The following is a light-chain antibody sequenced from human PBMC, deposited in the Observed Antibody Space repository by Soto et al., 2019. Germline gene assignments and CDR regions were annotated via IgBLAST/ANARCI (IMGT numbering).Light chain of an antibody. V-gene: IGLV1-40*01. CDR2: ASS. CDR3: QSYDRLSGSYV. J-gene: IGLJ1*01. CDR1: SSTIGAGYD. Sequence: QSVLTQPPSVSGAPGQRVTISCTGSSSTIGAGYDVHWYQQLPGTAPKLLIFASSNRPSGVPDRFSGSKSGTSASLASSGLQSEDAADYYCQSYDRLSGSYVFGPGTKVTVL.